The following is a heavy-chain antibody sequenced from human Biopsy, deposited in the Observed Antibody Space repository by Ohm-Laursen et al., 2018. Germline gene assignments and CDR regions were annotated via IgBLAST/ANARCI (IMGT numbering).Heavy chain of an antibody. D-gene: IGHD5-24*01. CDR3: ARAGVGSDGTDPYYYGMDV. V-gene: IGHV1-46*01. CDR1: GTTFATYH. CDR2: ISPSGANT. J-gene: IGHJ6*02. Sequence: SSVTASCKASGTTFATYHTHCARHDPGQWLECMGVISPSGANTSFSHKFHGRITLTRDTSTGTVYMDLNSLGSEHTAVYYCARAGVGSDGTDPYYYGMDVWGPGTTVTVSS.